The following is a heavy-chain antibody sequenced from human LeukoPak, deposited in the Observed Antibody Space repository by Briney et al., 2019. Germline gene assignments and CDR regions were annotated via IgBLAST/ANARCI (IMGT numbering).Heavy chain of an antibody. J-gene: IGHJ4*02. CDR1: GASISSGTYS. CDR3: ARDSSGYFDY. D-gene: IGHD3-22*01. Sequence: SETLSLACAVSGASISSGTYSWGWMRQPPGKGPEWIGSFSYSGDGYYNSSLKSRVTISVDTSKNQFSLKLSSVTAADTAVYYCARDSSGYFDYWGQGTLVTVSS. V-gene: IGHV4-39*07. CDR2: FSYSGDG.